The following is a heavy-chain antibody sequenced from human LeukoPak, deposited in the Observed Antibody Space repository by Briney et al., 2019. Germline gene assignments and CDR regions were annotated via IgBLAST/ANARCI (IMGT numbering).Heavy chain of an antibody. J-gene: IGHJ4*02. Sequence: KTPETLSLTCTVSGVSVSSGSYYWSWLRQPAGKGLEWIGYIYYSGSTNYNPSLKSRVTISIDTSKNQFSLNLTSVTAADTAVYYCARGMGYSYGLYYFDYRGQGTPVTVSS. V-gene: IGHV4-61*01. CDR1: GVSVSSGSYY. CDR3: ARGMGYSYGLYYFDY. D-gene: IGHD5-18*01. CDR2: IYYSGST.